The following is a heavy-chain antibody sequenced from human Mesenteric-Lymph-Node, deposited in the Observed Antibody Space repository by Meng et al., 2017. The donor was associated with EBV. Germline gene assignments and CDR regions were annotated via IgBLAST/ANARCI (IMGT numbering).Heavy chain of an antibody. CDR3: VRAFYGGNSDF. D-gene: IGHD4-23*01. CDR1: GYTFINYD. J-gene: IGHJ4*02. Sequence: VQLVQSGADVKTPWASVKVSCKASGYTFINYDINWVRQAPGRGLEWMGWMNPNSGNTAYAQKFQCRVSMTRSTSITTAYMELTGLRSDDTAVYYCVRAFYGGNSDFWGQGTLVTVSS. V-gene: IGHV1-8*01. CDR2: MNPNSGNT.